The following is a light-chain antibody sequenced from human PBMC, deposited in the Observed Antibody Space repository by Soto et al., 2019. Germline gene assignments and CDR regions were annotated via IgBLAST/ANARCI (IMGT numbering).Light chain of an antibody. J-gene: IGKJ1*01. CDR3: QHYNSYSEA. CDR1: QSITSSY. Sequence: EIVLTQSPGTLSLSPGERATLSCRASQSITSSYLAWYQQKPGQAPRLLIYGASRRATDIPDRFSGSGSGTDFTLTISRLEPEDFATYYCQHYNSYSEAFGQGTKVELK. V-gene: IGKV3-20*01. CDR2: GAS.